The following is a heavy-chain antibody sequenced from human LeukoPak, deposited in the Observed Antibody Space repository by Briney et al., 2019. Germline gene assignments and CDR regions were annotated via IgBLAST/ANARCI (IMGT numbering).Heavy chain of an antibody. CDR2: ISGSGGST. J-gene: IGHJ1*01. CDR1: GFTFSSYA. Sequence: GGSLRLSCAASGFTFSSYAMSWVRQAPGKGLEWVSAISGSGGSTYYADSVKGRFTISRDNSKNTLYLQMNSLRAEDTAVYYCAKDEDSTLGSGYYRAEYFQHWGQGNLVTVSS. V-gene: IGHV3-23*01. CDR3: AKDEDSTLGSGYYRAEYFQH. D-gene: IGHD3-22*01.